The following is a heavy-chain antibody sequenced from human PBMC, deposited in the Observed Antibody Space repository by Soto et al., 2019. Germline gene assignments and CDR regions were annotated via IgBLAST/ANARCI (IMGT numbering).Heavy chain of an antibody. Sequence: AGGSRSLSSAASGFTFGIYCMRWVRQALGKGLEWVAVIWYDGSNKYYADSVKGRFTISRDNSKNTLYLQMNSLRAEDTAVYYCARTSGSYSPFDYWGQGTLVTVSS. V-gene: IGHV3-33*01. CDR3: ARTSGSYSPFDY. D-gene: IGHD1-26*01. J-gene: IGHJ4*02. CDR2: IWYDGSNK. CDR1: GFTFGIYC.